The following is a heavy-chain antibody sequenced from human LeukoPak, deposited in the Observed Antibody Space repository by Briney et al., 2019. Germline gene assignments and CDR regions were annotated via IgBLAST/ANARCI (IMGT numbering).Heavy chain of an antibody. CDR2: RYYSGST. Sequence: SETLSLTCSVSGCSICSYYWTWIRQPPGKGLEWIGYRYYSGSTTYNPSLKSRVTISVDTSKSQFSLKLISVTAADTAIYYCARVRGDFETDWGQGTLVTVSS. J-gene: IGHJ1*01. V-gene: IGHV4-59*01. CDR1: GCSICSYY. CDR3: ARVRGDFETD. D-gene: IGHD3-16*01.